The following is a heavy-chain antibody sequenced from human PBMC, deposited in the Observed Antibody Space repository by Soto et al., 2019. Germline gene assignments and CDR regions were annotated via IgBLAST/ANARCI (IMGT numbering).Heavy chain of an antibody. CDR1: AGSISSSSYY. J-gene: IGHJ6*02. CDR3: ASPYRGYSYGYYYYGMDV. Sequence: SETLSLTCTVAAGSISSSSYYWGWIRQPTGKGLEWIGSIYYSGSTYYNPSLKSRVTISVDTSKNQFSLKLSSVTAADTAVYYCASPYRGYSYGYYYYGMDVWGQGTTVT. V-gene: IGHV4-39*01. D-gene: IGHD5-18*01. CDR2: IYYSGST.